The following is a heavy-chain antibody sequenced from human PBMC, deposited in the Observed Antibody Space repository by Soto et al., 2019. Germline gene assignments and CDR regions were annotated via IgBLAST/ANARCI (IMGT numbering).Heavy chain of an antibody. J-gene: IGHJ4*02. CDR1: GYTFTSYG. D-gene: IGHD2-2*01. Sequence: GASVKVSCKASGYTFTSYGISWVRQAPGQGLEWMGWISAYNGNTNYAQKLQGRVTMTTDTSTSTAYMELRSLRSDDTAVYYCARADRGVYCSSTSCYPSRFDVRGQGTLVTVSS. V-gene: IGHV1-18*01. CDR2: ISAYNGNT. CDR3: ARADRGVYCSSTSCYPSRFDV.